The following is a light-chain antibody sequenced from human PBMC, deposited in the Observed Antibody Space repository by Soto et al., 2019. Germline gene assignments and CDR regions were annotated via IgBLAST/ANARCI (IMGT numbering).Light chain of an antibody. Sequence: QSALTQPPSASGSPGQSVTISCTGTSSDVGAYDYVSWYQQHPGKAPKLMIYEINKRPSGVSDRFSGSKSGNTASLTVSGLQAEDEADYYCSSFAGSNNFPYVFGTGTQLTVL. CDR2: EIN. CDR3: SSFAGSNNFPYV. V-gene: IGLV2-8*01. CDR1: SSDVGAYDY. J-gene: IGLJ1*01.